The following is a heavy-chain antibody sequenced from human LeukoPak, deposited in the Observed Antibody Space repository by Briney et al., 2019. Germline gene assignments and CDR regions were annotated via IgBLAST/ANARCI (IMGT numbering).Heavy chain of an antibody. D-gene: IGHD2-15*01. CDR1: GFNFSNYW. CDR2: INIAGSVT. CDR3: ARDMVD. Sequence: GGSLRLSCAASGFNFSNYWMHWVRQAPGKGLEWVSRINIAGSVTTYADSVRGRFTISRDNAKKTLYLQMNSLRAEDTAVYYCARDMVDWGQGTLVTVSS. J-gene: IGHJ4*02. V-gene: IGHV3-74*01.